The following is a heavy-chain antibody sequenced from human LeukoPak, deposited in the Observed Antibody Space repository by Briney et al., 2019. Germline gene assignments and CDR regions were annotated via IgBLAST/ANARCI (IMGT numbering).Heavy chain of an antibody. V-gene: IGHV3-53*01. D-gene: IGHD5-18*01. J-gene: IGHJ4*02. Sequence: PGGSLRLSCAASGFTVDSNYMSWVRQAPGKGLEWVSFIYSGDGTNYADSVKARFTISRDNSKNTLYLQMNSLRAEDTAVYYCASARGYSYSFDYWGQGTLVTVSS. CDR2: IYSGDGT. CDR3: ASARGYSYSFDY. CDR1: GFTVDSNY.